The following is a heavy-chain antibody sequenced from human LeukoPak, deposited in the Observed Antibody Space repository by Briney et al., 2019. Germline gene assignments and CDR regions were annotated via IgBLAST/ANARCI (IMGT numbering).Heavy chain of an antibody. V-gene: IGHV3-64*05. D-gene: IGHD5-12*01. Sequence: GGSLRLSCSASGFIFSNYGMVWVRQAPGKGLEYVSAISSDGVITYHADSVKGRFTISRDNSKNTLCVQMSSLRAEDTAAYYCVKGVAPRGFDVWGQGTMVTVSS. CDR2: ISSDGVIT. CDR3: VKGVAPRGFDV. CDR1: GFIFSNYG. J-gene: IGHJ3*01.